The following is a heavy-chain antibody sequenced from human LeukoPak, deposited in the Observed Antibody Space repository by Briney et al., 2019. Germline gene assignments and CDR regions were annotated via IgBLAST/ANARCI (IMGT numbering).Heavy chain of an antibody. D-gene: IGHD2-2*01. V-gene: IGHV3-23*01. CDR1: GFTFSNYA. J-gene: IGHJ6*02. CDR2: ISGGGGST. Sequence: TGGSLRLSCPVSGFTFSNYAMSWVRQAPGKGLEWVSTISGGGGSTYYADSVKGRFTISRDNAKNSLYLQMNSLRAEDTAVYYCARGAYCSSTSCPTGYYGMDVWGQGTTVTVSS. CDR3: ARGAYCSSTSCPTGYYGMDV.